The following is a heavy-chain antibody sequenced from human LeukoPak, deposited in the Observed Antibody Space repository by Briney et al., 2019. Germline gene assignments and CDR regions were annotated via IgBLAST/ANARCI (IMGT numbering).Heavy chain of an antibody. Sequence: PGGSLRLSCAASGFTFSSYSMNWVRQAPGKGLEWVSYISSSSSTIYYADSVKGRFTISRDNAKDSLYLQMNSLRAEDTAVYYCARYSSGWYESAFDIWGQGTMVTVSS. D-gene: IGHD6-19*01. CDR3: ARYSSGWYESAFDI. CDR2: ISSSSSTI. J-gene: IGHJ3*02. V-gene: IGHV3-48*01. CDR1: GFTFSSYS.